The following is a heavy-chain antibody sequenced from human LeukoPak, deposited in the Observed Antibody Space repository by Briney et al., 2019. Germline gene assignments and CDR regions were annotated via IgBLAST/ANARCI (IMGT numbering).Heavy chain of an antibody. V-gene: IGHV3-33*01. CDR2: IWYDGSNK. Sequence: KSGGSLRLSCAASGFIFSSYGMHWVRQAPGKGLEWVAVIWYDGSNKYYADSVKGRFTISRDNSKNTLYLQMNSLRAEDTAVYYCARDSSSGWFDAFDIWAKGQWSPSL. CDR3: ARDSSSGWFDAFDI. D-gene: IGHD6-19*01. J-gene: IGHJ3*02. CDR1: GFIFSSYG.